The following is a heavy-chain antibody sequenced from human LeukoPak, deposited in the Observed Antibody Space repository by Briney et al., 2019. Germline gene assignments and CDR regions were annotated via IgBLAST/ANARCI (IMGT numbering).Heavy chain of an antibody. Sequence: TGGSQRLSCAASGFTVSSYSMNWVRQVPGKGLEWVSHISSSGSMIWYGESVKGRFTISRDSAKNSLHLQMNSLRAEDTAVYYCASHFYNSGWDSSLRETMDVWGQGTTVTVAS. CDR1: GFTVSSYS. CDR2: ISSSGSMI. D-gene: IGHD6-19*01. V-gene: IGHV3-48*01. J-gene: IGHJ6*02. CDR3: ASHFYNSGWDSSLRETMDV.